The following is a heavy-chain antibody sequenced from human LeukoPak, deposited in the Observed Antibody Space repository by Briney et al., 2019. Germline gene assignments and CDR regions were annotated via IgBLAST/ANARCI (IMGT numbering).Heavy chain of an antibody. V-gene: IGHV3-21*01. CDR2: ISSSSSYI. CDR3: ARQNSGSYFIDY. J-gene: IGHJ4*02. D-gene: IGHD1-26*01. CDR1: GFTFSSYS. Sequence: PGGSLRLSCAASGFTFSSYSMNWVRQAPGKGLEWVSSISSSSSYIYYADSVKGRFTISRDNAKNSLYLQMNSLRAEDTAVYYCARQNSGSYFIDYWGQGTLVTVSS.